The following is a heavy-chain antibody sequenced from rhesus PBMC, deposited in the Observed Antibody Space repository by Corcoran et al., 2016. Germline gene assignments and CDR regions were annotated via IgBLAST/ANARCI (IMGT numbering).Heavy chain of an antibody. V-gene: IGHV4-169*01. CDR1: GGSINSNY. CDR2: NYGSGRRT. CDR3: ERHSETGTA. Sequence: QLQLQESGPGLVKPWETLSVTCAVSGGSINSNYWSLVRQPPGKGLQWIGRNYGSGRRTNSNPDLKDRVTLSVATSKNRLSLKLSAVTAADTTSYYCERHSETGTAWGQGVLVTVSS. J-gene: IGHJ4*01. D-gene: IGHD1-26*01.